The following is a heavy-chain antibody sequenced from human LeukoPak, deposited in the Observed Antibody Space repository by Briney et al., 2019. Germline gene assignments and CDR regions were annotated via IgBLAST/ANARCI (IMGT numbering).Heavy chain of an antibody. CDR2: MKQDGSVK. CDR3: ARIGYSSSSFDY. V-gene: IGHV3-7*03. Sequence: GGSLRLSCAASGLTFSSYAMSWVRQAPGKGLEWVANMKQDGSVKYYVDSMKGRFTISRDNAKNSLYLQVSGLRAEDTAVYFCARIGYSSSSFDYWGQGVLVTVYS. CDR1: GLTFSSYA. J-gene: IGHJ4*02. D-gene: IGHD6-6*01.